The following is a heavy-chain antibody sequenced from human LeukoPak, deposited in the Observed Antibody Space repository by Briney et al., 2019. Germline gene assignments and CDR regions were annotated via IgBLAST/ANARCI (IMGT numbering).Heavy chain of an antibody. J-gene: IGHJ6*03. Sequence: PGGSLTLFCAASGFTFSSNYMSWGRQAPGKGLEWVSVIYSGGTTYYSGSVKGRFAISRDNSKNTLYLQMNSLRAEDTVVYYCARVFSGQSGYYYYMDVCGKGTTVTVSS. D-gene: IGHD3-10*01. CDR1: GFTFSSNY. CDR2: IYSGGTT. V-gene: IGHV3-53*01. CDR3: ARVFSGQSGYYYYMDV.